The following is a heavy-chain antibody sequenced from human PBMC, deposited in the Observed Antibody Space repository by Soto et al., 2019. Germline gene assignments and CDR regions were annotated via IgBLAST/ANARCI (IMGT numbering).Heavy chain of an antibody. D-gene: IGHD3-10*02. CDR3: ARDRPEVYVPASVDQPTFYY. Sequence: EVQLVESGGGLVHPGGSLRLSCAASGFTFSSHWMHWVRHVPGKQFVWVARINSYGSSTDYADSVKGRFTISSDNAKNTLYLHIKSLGDEDTAVYYWARDRPEVYVPASVDQPTFYYWGRGILVTVSS. CDR2: INSYGSST. J-gene: IGHJ4*02. V-gene: IGHV3-74*01. CDR1: GFTFSSHW.